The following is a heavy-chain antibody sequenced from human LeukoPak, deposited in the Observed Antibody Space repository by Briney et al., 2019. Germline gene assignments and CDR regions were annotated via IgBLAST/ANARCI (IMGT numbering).Heavy chain of an antibody. J-gene: IGHJ4*02. CDR1: GFTFSSYA. CDR3: ARAYYYDSSGYYSVDY. D-gene: IGHD3-22*01. Sequence: GRSLRPSCAASGFTFSSYAMHWVRQAPGKGLEWVALISYDGSNKYYADSVKGRFTISRDNSKNTLYLQMNSLRAEDTAVYYCARAYYYDSSGYYSVDYWGQGTLVTVSS. CDR2: ISYDGSNK. V-gene: IGHV3-30*03.